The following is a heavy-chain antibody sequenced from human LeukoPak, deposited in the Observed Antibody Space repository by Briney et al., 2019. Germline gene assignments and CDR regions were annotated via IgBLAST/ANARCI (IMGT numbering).Heavy chain of an antibody. Sequence: GGSLRLSCAASGFTFRNYEMNWVRQAPGKGLEWVSYISGSCSTIYYADSAKGRFTISRDDAKDSLYLQLNSLRAEDMALYYCAKDSNSVPGYSSGWFDYWGQGTMVTVSS. CDR1: GFTFRNYE. J-gene: IGHJ4*02. CDR3: AKDSNSVPGYSSGWFDY. D-gene: IGHD6-19*01. CDR2: ISGSCSTI. V-gene: IGHV3-48*03.